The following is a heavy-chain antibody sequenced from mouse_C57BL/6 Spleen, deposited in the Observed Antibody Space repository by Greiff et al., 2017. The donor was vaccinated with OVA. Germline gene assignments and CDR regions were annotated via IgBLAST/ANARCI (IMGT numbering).Heavy chain of an antibody. V-gene: IGHV1-82*01. CDR2: IYPGDGDT. Sequence: VKLQQSGPELVKPGASVKISCKASGYAFSSSWMNWVKQRPGKGLEWIGRIYPGDGDTNYNGKFKGKATLTADKSSSTAYMQLSSLTSEDSAVYFCARGTYFDVWGTGTTVTVSS. CDR3: ARGTYFDV. CDR1: GYAFSSSW. J-gene: IGHJ1*03.